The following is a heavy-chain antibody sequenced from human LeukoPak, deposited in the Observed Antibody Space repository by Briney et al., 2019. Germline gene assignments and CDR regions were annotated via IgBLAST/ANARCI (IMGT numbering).Heavy chain of an antibody. D-gene: IGHD6-13*01. CDR2: ISAYNGNT. Sequence: GASVKASCKASGYTFTSYGISWVRQAPGQGLEWMGWISAYNGNTNYAQKLQGRVTMTTDTSTSTAYMELRSLRSDDTAVYYCARETIAAAGYNWFDPWGQGTLVTVSS. CDR1: GYTFTSYG. CDR3: ARETIAAAGYNWFDP. V-gene: IGHV1-18*01. J-gene: IGHJ5*02.